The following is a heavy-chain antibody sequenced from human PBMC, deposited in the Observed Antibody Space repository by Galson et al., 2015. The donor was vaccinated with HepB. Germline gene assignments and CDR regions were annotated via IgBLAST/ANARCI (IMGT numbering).Heavy chain of an antibody. CDR2: IRYDGSNK. V-gene: IGHV3-30*02. D-gene: IGHD4-11*01. CDR3: AKENVGAYSKGWFDP. J-gene: IGHJ5*02. CDR1: GFTFSSYG. Sequence: SLRLSCAASGFTFSSYGMHWVRQAPGKGLEWVAFIRYDGSNKYYADSVKGRFTISRDNSKNTLYLQMNSLRADDTAVYYCAKENVGAYSKGWFDPWGQGTLVTVSS.